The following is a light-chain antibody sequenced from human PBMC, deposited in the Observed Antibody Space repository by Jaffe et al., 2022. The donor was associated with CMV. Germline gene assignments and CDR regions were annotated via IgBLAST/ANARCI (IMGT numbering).Light chain of an antibody. CDR3: AAWDDSLNGPV. V-gene: IGLV1-44*01. J-gene: IGLJ3*02. Sequence: QSVLTQPPSASGTPGQRVTISCSASSSNIGTNTVSWYRQLPGTAPKLLIYSNNQRPSGVPDRLSGSRSGTSASLAISGLQPEDEADYYCAAWDDSLNGPVFGGGTKLTVL. CDR1: SSNIGTNT. CDR2: SNN.